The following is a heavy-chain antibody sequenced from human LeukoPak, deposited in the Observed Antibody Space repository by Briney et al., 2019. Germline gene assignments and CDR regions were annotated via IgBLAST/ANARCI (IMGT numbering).Heavy chain of an antibody. V-gene: IGHV3-23*01. D-gene: IGHD3-22*01. CDR1: GFTFSSYA. CDR2: ISGSGGST. Sequence: PGGSLRLSCAASGFTFSSYAMSWVRQAPGKGLEWVSAISGSGGSTYYADSVKGRFTISGDNSKNTLYLQMNSLRAEDTAVYYCAKAMSYYYDSSGYYHFDYWGQGTLVTVSS. J-gene: IGHJ4*02. CDR3: AKAMSYYYDSSGYYHFDY.